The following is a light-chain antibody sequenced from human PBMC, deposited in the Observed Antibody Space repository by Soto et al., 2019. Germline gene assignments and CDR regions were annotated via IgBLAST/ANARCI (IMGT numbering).Light chain of an antibody. J-gene: IGKJ1*01. CDR2: GAS. CDR1: QSVSSNY. Sequence: ERVLTQSPGTLSWSPWEGGAPCFMGSQSVSSNYLAWYQQKPGQAPRLLIYGASTRATGIPDRFSGSGSGTDFTLTISSLEPEDFAVYYCQQRSNWPPLFGQGTKV. V-gene: IGKV3D-20*02. CDR3: QQRSNWPPL.